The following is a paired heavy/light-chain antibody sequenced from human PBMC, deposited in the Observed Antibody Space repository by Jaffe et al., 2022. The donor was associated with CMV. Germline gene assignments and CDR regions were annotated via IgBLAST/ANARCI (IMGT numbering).Heavy chain of an antibody. J-gene: IGHJ5*02. CDR2: ISGSGGST. CDR3: AKGRQWLLPLGQNWFDP. V-gene: IGHV3-23*01. D-gene: IGHD6-19*01. CDR1: GFTFSDYG. Sequence: EEQLLESGGGLVQPGGSLRLSCAASGFTFSDYGMHWLRQIPGKGLEWVSTISGSGGSTYYANSVKGRFTISRDNSNNTLDLQMHTLRPEDTATYYCAKGRQWLLPLGQNWFDPWGQGTLVTVSS.
Light chain of an antibody. Sequence: QSVLTQSPSASGTPGQRVTISCSGSNSNIGNNAVYWYQQVPGTAPKLLIYRNNQRPSGVPDRFSGSRSGTSASLAISGLRSEDEGDYYCAMWDDRLNGWVFGGGTILTVV. CDR1: NSNIGNNA. CDR2: RNN. J-gene: IGLJ3*02. V-gene: IGLV1-47*01. CDR3: AMWDDRLNGWV.